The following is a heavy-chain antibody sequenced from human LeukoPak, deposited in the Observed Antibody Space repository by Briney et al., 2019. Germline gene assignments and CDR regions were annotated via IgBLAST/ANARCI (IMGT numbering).Heavy chain of an antibody. CDR1: GFTFSSYA. CDR3: ARSIIVVVVAAPDY. V-gene: IGHV3-30-3*01. CDR2: ISYDGSNK. J-gene: IGHJ4*02. D-gene: IGHD2-15*01. Sequence: PGGSLRLSCAAFGFTFSSYAMHWVRQAPGKGLEWVAVISYDGSNKYYADSVKGRFTISRDNSKNTLYLQMNSLRAEDTAVYYCARSIIVVVVAAPDYWGQGTLVTVSS.